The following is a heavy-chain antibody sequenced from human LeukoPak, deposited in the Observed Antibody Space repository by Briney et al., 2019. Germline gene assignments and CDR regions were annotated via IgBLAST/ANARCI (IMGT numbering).Heavy chain of an antibody. CDR2: IYHSGTT. V-gene: IGHV4-31*03. CDR1: SGSISSYDYY. CDR3: ARQGVATAIDY. D-gene: IGHD2-21*02. J-gene: IGHJ4*02. Sequence: SETLSLTCTVSSGSISSYDYYWTWIRQHPGKGLEWIGYIYHSGTTYYNPSLKSRVTMSVDTSKNLFALKLSSVTAADTAVYYCARQGVATAIDYWGQGTLVTVSS.